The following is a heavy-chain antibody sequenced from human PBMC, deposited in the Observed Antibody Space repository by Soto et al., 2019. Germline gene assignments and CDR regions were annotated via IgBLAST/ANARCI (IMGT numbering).Heavy chain of an antibody. CDR3: ARLPIAARRFRRSGDEFDY. J-gene: IGHJ4*02. CDR2: IYYSGST. V-gene: IGHV4-59*01. CDR1: GGSIISYY. D-gene: IGHD6-6*01. Sequence: LSLTFTVSGGSIISYYWSWIRQPPGKGLEWIGYIYYSGSTNYNPSLKSRVTISVDTSKNQFSLKLSSVTAADTAVYYCARLPIAARRFRRSGDEFDYWGQGTLVTVSS.